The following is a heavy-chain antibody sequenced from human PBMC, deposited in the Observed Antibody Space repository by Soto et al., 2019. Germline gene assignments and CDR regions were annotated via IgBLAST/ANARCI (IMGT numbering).Heavy chain of an antibody. CDR1: GYTFTSYD. CDR3: ARVYDFWSGYPDYYYYYYMDV. V-gene: IGHV1-8*01. J-gene: IGHJ6*03. CDR2: MNPNSGNT. Sequence: ASVKVSCKASGYTFTSYDINWVRQATGQGLEWMGWMNPNSGNTGYAQKFQGRVTMTRNTSISTAYMELSSLRSEDTAVYYCARVYDFWSGYPDYYYYYYMDVWGKGTTVTVS. D-gene: IGHD3-3*01.